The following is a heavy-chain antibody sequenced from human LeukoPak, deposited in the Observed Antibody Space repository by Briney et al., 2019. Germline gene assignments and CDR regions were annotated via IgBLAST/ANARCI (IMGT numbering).Heavy chain of an antibody. CDR2: ISGSGGST. CDR3: ARAHGIRTHPLAFDI. J-gene: IGHJ3*02. D-gene: IGHD1-14*01. CDR1: GFTFSSYA. V-gene: IGHV3-23*01. Sequence: GGSLRLSCAASGFTFSSYAMSWVRQAPGKGLEWVSAISGSGGSTYYADSVKGGFTISRDNSKNKLYLQKNSLRAEDTALYYCARAHGIRTHPLAFDIWGQGTMVTVSS.